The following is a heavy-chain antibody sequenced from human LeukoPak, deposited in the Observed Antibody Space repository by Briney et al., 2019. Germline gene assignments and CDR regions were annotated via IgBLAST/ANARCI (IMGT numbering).Heavy chain of an antibody. V-gene: IGHV3-74*01. D-gene: IGHD1-26*01. CDR2: ITSDGSST. Sequence: GGSPRLSCTASGFTFSSYWMHWVRQAPGKGLVWVSRITSDGSSTSHADSVKGRFTISRDNAKNTLYLQMNSLRAEDTAVYYCSRGVGATDSWGQGTLVTVSS. CDR1: GFTFSSYW. CDR3: SRGVGATDS. J-gene: IGHJ4*02.